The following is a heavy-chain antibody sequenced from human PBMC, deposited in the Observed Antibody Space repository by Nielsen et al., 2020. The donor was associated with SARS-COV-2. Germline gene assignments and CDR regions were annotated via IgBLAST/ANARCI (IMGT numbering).Heavy chain of an antibody. Sequence: GGSLRLSCAASGFTFSSYAMHWVRQAPGKGLEWVAVISYDGSNKYYADSVKGRFTISRDNSKNTLYLQMNSLRAEDTAVYYCARDPGEQQLVRGFDYWGQGTLVTVSS. J-gene: IGHJ4*02. CDR3: ARDPGEQQLVRGFDY. V-gene: IGHV3-30*04. CDR1: GFTFSSYA. D-gene: IGHD6-13*01. CDR2: ISYDGSNK.